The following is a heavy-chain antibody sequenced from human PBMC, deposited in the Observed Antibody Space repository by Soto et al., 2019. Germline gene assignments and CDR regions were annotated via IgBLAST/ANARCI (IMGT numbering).Heavy chain of an antibody. V-gene: IGHV3-23*01. Sequence: GGSLRLSCAASGFTFSSYAISWVRQAPGKGLEWVSAISGSGSSTYYADSVKGRFTIYRDNSKNTLYLQMNSLRAEDTAVYYCARTPRGGTDLFDYPGQGTMVTVSS. J-gene: IGHJ4*02. CDR3: ARTPRGGTDLFDY. D-gene: IGHD2-15*01. CDR2: ISGSGSST. CDR1: GFTFSSYA.